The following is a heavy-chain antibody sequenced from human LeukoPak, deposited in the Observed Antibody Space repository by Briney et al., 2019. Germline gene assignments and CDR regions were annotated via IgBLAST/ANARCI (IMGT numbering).Heavy chain of an antibody. CDR2: FDPEDGET. Sequence: GASVKVSCKVSGYTLTELSMHWVRQAPGKGLEWMGGFDPEDGETIYAQKFQGRVTMTRDTSTSTVYMELSSLRSEDTAVYYCARERDSSGWYYFDYWGQGTLVTVSS. J-gene: IGHJ4*02. CDR1: GYTLTELS. V-gene: IGHV1-24*01. CDR3: ARERDSSGWYYFDY. D-gene: IGHD6-19*01.